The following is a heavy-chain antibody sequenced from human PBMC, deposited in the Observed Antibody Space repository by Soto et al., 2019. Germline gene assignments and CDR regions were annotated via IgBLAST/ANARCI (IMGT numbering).Heavy chain of an antibody. CDR1: GGTFSSYA. V-gene: IGHV1-69*13. D-gene: IGHD3-10*01. J-gene: IGHJ5*02. CDR2: IIPIFGTA. CDR3: ARLITMVRGVPMGYNWFDP. Sequence: GASVKVSCKASGGTFSSYAISWVRQAPGQGLEWMGGIIPIFGTANYAQKFQGRVTITADESTSTAYMELSSLRSEDTAAYYCARLITMVRGVPMGYNWFDPWGQGTLVTVPS.